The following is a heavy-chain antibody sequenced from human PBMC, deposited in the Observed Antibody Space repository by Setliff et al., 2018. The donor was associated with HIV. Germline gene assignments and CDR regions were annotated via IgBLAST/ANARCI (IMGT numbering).Heavy chain of an antibody. D-gene: IGHD3-10*01. Sequence: GGSLRLSCAASGFTFDDYTMHWVRQAPGKGLEWVSLISWDGGNTYYADSVKGRFTISRDNSKNSLYLQMNSLKTEDTALYYCARNPFGSYDFDYWGQGTLVTVS. CDR3: ARNPFGSYDFDY. CDR2: ISWDGGNT. V-gene: IGHV3-43*01. CDR1: GFTFDDYT. J-gene: IGHJ4*02.